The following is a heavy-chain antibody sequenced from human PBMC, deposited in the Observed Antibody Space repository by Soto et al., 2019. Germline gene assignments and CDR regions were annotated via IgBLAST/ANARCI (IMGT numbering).Heavy chain of an antibody. CDR2: ISSSSSYI. CDR3: ARDLLD. V-gene: IGHV3-21*01. J-gene: IGHJ4*02. Sequence: EVQLLESGGGLVQPGGSLRLSCAASGFTFSTYSMNWVRQAPGKGLEWVSSISSSSSYIYYADSLKGRFTISRDNAKNSLYLQMNSLRAEDTAVYYCARDLLDWGQGTLVTVSS. CDR1: GFTFSTYS.